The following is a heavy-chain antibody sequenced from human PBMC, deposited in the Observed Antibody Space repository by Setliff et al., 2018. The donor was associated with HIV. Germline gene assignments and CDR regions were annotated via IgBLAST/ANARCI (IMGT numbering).Heavy chain of an antibody. CDR1: GYTFISYY. Sequence: VSCKASGYTFISYYIHWVRQAPGQGVEWMGIINPSGGSTTYAQKFQDRITMTRDTSSSTVYMELRNLRSDDTAVYFCTRSSSDWIQVRFDPWGQGTLVTVSS. J-gene: IGHJ5*02. D-gene: IGHD6-19*01. CDR3: TRSSSDWIQVRFDP. CDR2: INPSGGST. V-gene: IGHV1-46*01.